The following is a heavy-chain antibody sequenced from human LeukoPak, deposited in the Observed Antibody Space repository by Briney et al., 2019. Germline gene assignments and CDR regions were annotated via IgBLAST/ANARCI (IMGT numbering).Heavy chain of an antibody. V-gene: IGHV4-34*01. CDR1: GGSFSGYY. D-gene: IGHD3-9*01. CDR3: ARGQYDILTGYPWYFDL. CDR2: INHSGST. J-gene: IGHJ2*01. Sequence: SETLSLTCAVYGGSFSGYYWSWIRQPPGKGLEWIGEINHSGSTNYNPSLKSRVTISVDTSKNQFSLKLNSVTAADTAVYYCARGQYDILTGYPWYFDLWGRGTLVTVSS.